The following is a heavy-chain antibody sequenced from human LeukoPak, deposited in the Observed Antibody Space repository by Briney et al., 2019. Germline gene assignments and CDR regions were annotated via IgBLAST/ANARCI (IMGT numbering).Heavy chain of an antibody. D-gene: IGHD5-18*01. V-gene: IGHV3-48*01. CDR3: ARETKSHGYSLDY. Sequence: GGSLRLSCAASGFTFSSYSMNWVRHPPAKGLEWVSYVSSSSSTIYYADSVKRPLTNSRDNANNSLYLQLNSLRAEDTAVYYCARETKSHGYSLDYWGQGTLVTVSS. CDR2: VSSSSSTI. J-gene: IGHJ4*02. CDR1: GFTFSSYS.